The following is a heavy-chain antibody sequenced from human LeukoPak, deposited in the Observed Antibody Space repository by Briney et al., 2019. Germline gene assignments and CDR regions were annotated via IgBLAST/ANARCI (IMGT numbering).Heavy chain of an antibody. Sequence: ASVTVSCKASGYTFTNFDINWVRQATGQGLEWMGWMNPNSGNIGYAQKFQGRVTMTMNTSITTAYMELSSLILEDTAVYYCARGPQWRGDYYYIDVWGKGTTVTVSS. CDR2: MNPNSGNI. CDR1: GYTFTNFD. J-gene: IGHJ6*03. CDR3: ARGPQWRGDYYYIDV. D-gene: IGHD6-19*01. V-gene: IGHV1-8*01.